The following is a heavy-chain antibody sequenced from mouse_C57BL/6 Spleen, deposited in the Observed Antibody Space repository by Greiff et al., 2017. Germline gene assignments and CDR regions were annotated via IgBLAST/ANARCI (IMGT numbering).Heavy chain of an antibody. CDR2: IYPGDGDT. Sequence: QVQLQQSGPELVKPGASVKISCKASGYAFSSSWMNWVKQRPGKGLEWIGRIYPGDGDTNYNGKFKGKATLTVDKSSSTAYMQLSSLTSEDSAVYYCAIGMTAQAPYYAMDYWGQGTSVTVSS. CDR1: GYAFSSSW. J-gene: IGHJ4*01. D-gene: IGHD3-2*02. CDR3: AIGMTAQAPYYAMDY. V-gene: IGHV1-82*01.